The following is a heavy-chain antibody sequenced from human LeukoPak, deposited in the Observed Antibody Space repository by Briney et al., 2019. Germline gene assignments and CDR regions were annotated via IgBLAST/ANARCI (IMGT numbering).Heavy chain of an antibody. CDR1: GGSFSGYY. J-gene: IGHJ6*02. Sequence: SETLSLTCAVYGGSFSGYYWSCIRQPPGKGLECIGEINHSGSTNYNPSLKSRVTISVDTSKNQFSLKLSSVAAADTAVYYCARGGVARWRDYYYYYYYGMDVWGQGTTVTVSS. CDR2: INHSGST. V-gene: IGHV4-34*01. CDR3: ARGGVARWRDYYYYYYYGMDV. D-gene: IGHD4-17*01.